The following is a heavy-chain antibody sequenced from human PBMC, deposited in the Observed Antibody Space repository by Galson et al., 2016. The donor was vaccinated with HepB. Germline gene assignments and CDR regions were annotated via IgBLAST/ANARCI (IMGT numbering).Heavy chain of an antibody. V-gene: IGHV1-46*01. Sequence: SVKVSCKASGYPFTSYYLHWVRQAPGQGFEWMGIIKPSGGDTRYAQKFQDRVTMTRDTSTNTVYMELSSLRSEDTAIYHCAGDLTIFRVVPDAFDIWGQGTMVTVSS. D-gene: IGHD3-3*01. J-gene: IGHJ3*02. CDR1: GYPFTSYY. CDR3: AGDLTIFRVVPDAFDI. CDR2: IKPSGGDT.